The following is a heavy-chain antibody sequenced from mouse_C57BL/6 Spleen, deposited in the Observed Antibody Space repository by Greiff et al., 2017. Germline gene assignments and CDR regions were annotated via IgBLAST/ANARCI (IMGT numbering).Heavy chain of an antibody. CDR1: GFTFSSYG. Sequence: VTVVESGGDLVKPGGSLKLSCPASGFTFSSYGMSWVRQTPDKRLEWVATISSGGSYTYYPDSVKGRFTITRDHANNTLYLQMSSLKSEDTAMYYCARDGYDNYFDYWGQGTTLTVSS. CDR3: ARDGYDNYFDY. D-gene: IGHD2-2*01. CDR2: ISSGGSYT. J-gene: IGHJ2*01. V-gene: IGHV5-6*02.